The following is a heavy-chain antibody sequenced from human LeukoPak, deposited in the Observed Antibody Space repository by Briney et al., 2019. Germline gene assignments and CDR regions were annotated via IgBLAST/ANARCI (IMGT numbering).Heavy chain of an antibody. J-gene: IGHJ4*02. CDR3: ARTTYSTSSPADY. CDR1: GFRFTTYW. CDR2: IYPADSST. D-gene: IGHD6-6*01. V-gene: IGHV5-51*01. Sequence: GESLKIPCEGSGFRFTTYWIGWVRQAPGKGLEWMGIIYPADSSTEYSPSFQGQVTISVDKSVNTAYLQWSSLKASDTAMYYCARTTYSTSSPADYWGQGTLVTVSS.